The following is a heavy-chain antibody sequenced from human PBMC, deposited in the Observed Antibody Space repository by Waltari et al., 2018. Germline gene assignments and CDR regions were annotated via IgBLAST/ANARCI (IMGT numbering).Heavy chain of an antibody. J-gene: IGHJ4*02. Sequence: EVQLVQYGAEVKKPGATVKISCKASGYTFIDYFMHWVQQAPGRGLEWVGRIDPEYGDTVHAEKFQGRLTITADTSTDTSYLELSSLRSDDTAVYYCAPLPGGSGQTFDYWGQGTLLTVSS. CDR3: APLPGGSGQTFDY. CDR2: IDPEYGDT. V-gene: IGHV1-69-2*01. CDR1: GYTFIDYF. D-gene: IGHD3-10*01.